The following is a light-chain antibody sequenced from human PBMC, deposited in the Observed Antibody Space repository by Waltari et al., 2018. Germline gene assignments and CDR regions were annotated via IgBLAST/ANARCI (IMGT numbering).Light chain of an antibody. Sequence: HSALAQPASVPGSPGQSITLSCTGTSSHVGAYNYVPWYQQHPGKAPRLMIFDVNDRPAGVSYRFSGSKSGNTASLTISGLQAVDEADYYCCSFTRSNSWVFGGGTKLTVL. CDR1: SSHVGAYNY. CDR2: DVN. CDR3: CSFTRSNSWV. J-gene: IGLJ3*02. V-gene: IGLV2-14*03.